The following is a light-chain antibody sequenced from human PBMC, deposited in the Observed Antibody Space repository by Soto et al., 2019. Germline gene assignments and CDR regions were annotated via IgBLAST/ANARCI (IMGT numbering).Light chain of an antibody. CDR1: SSDVGAYNL. V-gene: IGLV2-14*01. CDR2: EVS. J-gene: IGLJ1*01. Sequence: QSVLTQPASVSGSPGQSITISCTGTSSDVGAYNLVSWYQHHPDKAPKLMISEVSNRPSGVSDRFSGSKSGNTASLTIAGLQAEDEADYYCASLTTTSFVFGPGTKVTVL. CDR3: ASLTTTSFV.